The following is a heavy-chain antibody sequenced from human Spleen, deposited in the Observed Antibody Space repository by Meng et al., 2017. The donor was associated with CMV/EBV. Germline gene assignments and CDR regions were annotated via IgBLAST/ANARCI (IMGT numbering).Heavy chain of an antibody. Sequence: GGSLRLSCAASGFTFSNYCMNWVRQAPGKGLEWLSSISGSSSYIYYADSVKGRFTISRDNAKNSLYLQMNSLRVEDTAVYYCARTARRSSDIISYYYYGMDVWGQGTTVTVSS. D-gene: IGHD3-22*01. CDR3: ARTARRSSDIISYYYYGMDV. CDR2: ISGSSSYI. J-gene: IGHJ6*02. CDR1: GFTFSNYC. V-gene: IGHV3-21*01.